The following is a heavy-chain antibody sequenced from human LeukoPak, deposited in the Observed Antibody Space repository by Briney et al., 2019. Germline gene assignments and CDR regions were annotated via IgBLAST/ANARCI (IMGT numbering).Heavy chain of an antibody. D-gene: IGHD4-11*01. J-gene: IGHJ1*01. CDR1: GGSISSSGFY. V-gene: IGHV4-39*01. Sequence: SETLSLTFTVSGGSISSSGFYWGWIRQPPGKGLEWIGNIYYSGSTYYNPSLKSRVTISIDTSKNQFSLKLSSVTAADTAVYYCARHTMTYSNYYIQHWGQGTLVTVSS. CDR3: ARHTMTYSNYYIQH. CDR2: IYYSGST.